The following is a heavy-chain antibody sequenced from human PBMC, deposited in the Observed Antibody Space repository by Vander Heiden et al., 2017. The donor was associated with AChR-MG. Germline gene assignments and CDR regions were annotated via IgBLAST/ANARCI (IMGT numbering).Heavy chain of an antibody. Sequence: EVHLLESGGGLEQPGGSLRLSCSASEFTFASFAMTWVRQAPGKGLEWVSVISASGTSTYYSDSVKGRFTISRDNSNNTLYLQMTSLRVEDTARYYCAKHRYGAAAGFRSYGLDVWGQGTTVTVSS. CDR2: ISASGTST. V-gene: IGHV3-23*01. CDR3: AKHRYGAAAGFRSYGLDV. J-gene: IGHJ6*02. D-gene: IGHD6-13*01. CDR1: EFTFASFA.